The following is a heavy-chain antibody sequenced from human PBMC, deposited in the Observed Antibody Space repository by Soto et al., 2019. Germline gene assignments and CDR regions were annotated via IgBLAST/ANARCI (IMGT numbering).Heavy chain of an antibody. V-gene: IGHV4-39*01. Sequence: QLQLQESGPGLVKPSETLSLTCTVSGGSISSSSYFWGWIRQPPGNGLEWIGSIYYTGSTYYNPSLKGRVTVSVATSKKKFPLRLSSVTAAETAVYYSARHASESGFDPWGQGTLVTVSS. CDR1: GGSISSSSYF. CDR2: IYYTGST. CDR3: ARHASESGFDP. J-gene: IGHJ5*02. D-gene: IGHD1-26*01.